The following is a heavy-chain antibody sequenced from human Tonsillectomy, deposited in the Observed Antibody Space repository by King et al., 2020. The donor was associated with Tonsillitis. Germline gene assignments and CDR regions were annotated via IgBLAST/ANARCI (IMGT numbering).Heavy chain of an antibody. CDR2: IWYDGSNK. Sequence: VQLVESGGGVVQPGRSLRLSCAASGFTFSSYGMHWVRQAPGKGLEWGAVIWYDGSNKYYADSVKGRFTISRDNSKNTLYLQMNSLRAEDTAVYYCARDLGRGYSGYGPDYWGQGTLVTVSS. CDR3: ARDLGRGYSGYGPDY. J-gene: IGHJ4*02. D-gene: IGHD5-12*01. V-gene: IGHV3-33*08. CDR1: GFTFSSYG.